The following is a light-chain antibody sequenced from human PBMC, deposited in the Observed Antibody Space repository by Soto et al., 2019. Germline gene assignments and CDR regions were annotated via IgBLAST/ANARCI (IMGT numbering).Light chain of an antibody. CDR1: QSVGSNY. J-gene: IGKJ1*01. CDR3: QQYNNWPRT. V-gene: IGKV3-20*01. Sequence: EFVLTQSPGTLSLSPGERATLSCRASQSVGSNYLAWYQQKPGQAPRLLIYGASSRATGIADRFSGSGSGTDFTLTISSLQSEDFAVYYCQQYNNWPRTFGQGTKVDIK. CDR2: GAS.